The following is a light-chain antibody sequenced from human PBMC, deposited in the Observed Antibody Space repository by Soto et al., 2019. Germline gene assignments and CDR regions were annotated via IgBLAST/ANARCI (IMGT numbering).Light chain of an antibody. CDR1: SSDVGGYDF. V-gene: IGLV2-8*01. J-gene: IGLJ2*01. CDR3: SSYGGNNNVL. CDR2: EVS. Sequence: QSALTQPPSASGSPGQSVTISCTGTSSDVGGYDFVSWYQQHPGKAARLMIYEVSKRPSGVPDRFSGSKSANSASLTVSGLETEDEADYYCSSYGGNNNVLFGGGTKLTVL.